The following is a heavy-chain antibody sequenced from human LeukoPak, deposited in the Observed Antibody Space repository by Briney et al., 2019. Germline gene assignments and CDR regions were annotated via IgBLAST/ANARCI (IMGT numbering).Heavy chain of an antibody. V-gene: IGHV3-23*01. CDR3: AKDLGSGSYYDN. J-gene: IGHJ4*02. CDR2: ISGSGGST. Sequence: GGSLRLSCSASGFTFSSYAMSWVRQAPGKGLEWVSAISGSGGSTYYADSVKGRFTISRDNSKNTLYLQMNSLRAEDTAVYYCAKDLGSGSYYDNWGQGTLVTVSS. D-gene: IGHD3-10*01. CDR1: GFTFSSYA.